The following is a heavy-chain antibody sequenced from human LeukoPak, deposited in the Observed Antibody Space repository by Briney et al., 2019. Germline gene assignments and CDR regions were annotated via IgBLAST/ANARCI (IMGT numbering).Heavy chain of an antibody. CDR1: GGSISSYY. D-gene: IGHD6-19*01. J-gene: IGHJ4*02. Sequence: SETLSLTCTVSGGSISSYYWSWIRQPAGKGLEWIRRIYTSGSANYNPSLKSRVTMSVDTSKNQFSLKLSSVTAADTAVYYCAREVGGSIAVAGTRYWDYWGQGTLVTVSS. CDR2: IYTSGSA. CDR3: AREVGGSIAVAGTRYWDY. V-gene: IGHV4-4*07.